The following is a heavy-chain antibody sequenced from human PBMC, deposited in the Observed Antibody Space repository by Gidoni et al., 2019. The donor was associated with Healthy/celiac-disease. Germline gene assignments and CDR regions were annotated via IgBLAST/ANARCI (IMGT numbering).Heavy chain of an antibody. CDR3: ARIRGITILGVVIRSDAFDI. J-gene: IGHJ3*02. CDR2: IFSNDEK. D-gene: IGHD3-3*01. V-gene: IGHV2-26*01. Sequence: QVTLTESGPVLVKPTETLTLTCTVSGFSLSHARMGVSWIRQPPGKALEWLAHIFSNDEKSYSTSLKSRLTISKDTSKSQVGLTMTNMDPVDTATYYCARIRGITILGVVIRSDAFDIWGQGTMVTVSS. CDR1: GFSLSHARMG.